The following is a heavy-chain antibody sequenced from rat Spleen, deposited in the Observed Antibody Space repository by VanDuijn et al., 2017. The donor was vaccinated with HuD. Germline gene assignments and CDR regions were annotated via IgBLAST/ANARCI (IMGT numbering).Heavy chain of an antibody. CDR3: ARQCDYDGYYHTPWFAY. CDR2: IKAKSNNYAT. J-gene: IGHJ3*01. V-gene: IGHV6-6*01. Sequence: EVQVLESGGGLVQPGNSLKLSCATSGFTFSTAWMYWYRQFPEKRLEWVARIKAKSNNYATDYTESVKGRFTISRDDSKSSIYLQMDSLRSEDTATYYCARQCDYDGYYHTPWFAYWGQGTLVTVSS. D-gene: IGHD1-12*03. CDR1: GFTFSTAW.